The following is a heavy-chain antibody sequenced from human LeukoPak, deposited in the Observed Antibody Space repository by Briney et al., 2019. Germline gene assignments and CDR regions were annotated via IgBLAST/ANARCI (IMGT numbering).Heavy chain of an antibody. CDR3: VKVFSSRPLCGGDCYAFDY. V-gene: IGHV3-9*01. D-gene: IGHD2-21*02. Sequence: GRSLRLSCAASGFTFDDYAMHWVRQAPGKGLEWVSGFSWNSGSIGYADSVKGRFTISRDNAKNTLYLQMNSLRAEDTALYYCVKVFSSRPLCGGDCYAFDYWGQGTLVTVSS. CDR1: GFTFDDYA. CDR2: FSWNSGSI. J-gene: IGHJ4*02.